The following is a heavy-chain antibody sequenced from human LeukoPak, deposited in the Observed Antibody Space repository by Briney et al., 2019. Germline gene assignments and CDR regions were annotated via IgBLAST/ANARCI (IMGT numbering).Heavy chain of an antibody. J-gene: IGHJ4*02. CDR1: GGSISSSSYY. V-gene: IGHV4-39*01. D-gene: IGHD3-22*01. Sequence: SETLSLTCTVSGGSISSSSYYRGWIRQPPGKGLEWIGSIYYSGSTYYNPSLKSRVTISVDTSKNQFSLKLSSVTAADTAVYYCARGVYYYDSSGYYYIPPSFDYWGQGTLVTVSS. CDR2: IYYSGST. CDR3: ARGVYYYDSSGYYYIPPSFDY.